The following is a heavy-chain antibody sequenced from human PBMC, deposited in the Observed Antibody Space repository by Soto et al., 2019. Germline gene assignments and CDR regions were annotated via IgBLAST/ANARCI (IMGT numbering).Heavy chain of an antibody. CDR3: ASGGSVLRRFDH. CDR1: GLSLSDYG. CDR2: INNRGDTT. Sequence: GGSLRLSCAAYGLSLSDYGMNWVRQAPGRGLEWISYINNRGDTTNYADSVKGRFTISRDKAKNSLYLQMNSLRDEDTAVYHCASGGSVLRRFDHWGQGARVTVSS. J-gene: IGHJ4*02. V-gene: IGHV3-48*02. D-gene: IGHD2-15*01.